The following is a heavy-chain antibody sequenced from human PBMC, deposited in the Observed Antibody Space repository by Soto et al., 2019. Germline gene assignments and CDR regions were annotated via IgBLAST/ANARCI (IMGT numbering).Heavy chain of an antibody. V-gene: IGHV3-11*01. CDR1: GFSFSDYY. J-gene: IGHJ2*01. CDR2: ITTTGSII. Sequence: QVRLVESGGGLVKPGGSLRLSCAASGFSFSDYYMSWIRQAPGKGLEWVSYITTTGSIIYYADSVKGRFTISRDNSKNSLYLQMNSLRVEDTAVYYCAGGHELYFWNFDLWGRGTLVTVSS. CDR3: AGGHELYFWNFDL. D-gene: IGHD3-16*01.